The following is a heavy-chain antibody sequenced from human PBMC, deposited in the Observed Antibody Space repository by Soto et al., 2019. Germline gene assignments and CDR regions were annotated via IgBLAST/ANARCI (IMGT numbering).Heavy chain of an antibody. D-gene: IGHD4-17*01. CDR3: ARVRTTGAYDLDY. CDR2: SRNKANGYTT. Sequence: VHLVESGGGWVQPGGSLRLSCAVSGFTFSDHYMDWVRQAPGKGLEWLGRSRNKANGYTTIYAASVKDRFTISRDDSKDSLVLQMNSLKTEDTAVYHCARVRTTGAYDLDYWGQGTLITVSS. J-gene: IGHJ4*02. CDR1: GFTFSDHY. V-gene: IGHV3-72*01.